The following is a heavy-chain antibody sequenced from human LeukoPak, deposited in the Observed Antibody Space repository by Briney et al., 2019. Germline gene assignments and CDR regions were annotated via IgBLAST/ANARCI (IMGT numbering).Heavy chain of an antibody. CDR2: ISSSDNTI. CDR3: ARGYAYGMDV. V-gene: IGHV3-48*03. Sequence: PGGSLRLSCAASRFTFSDYDMNWVRQAPGKGLEWLSYISSSDNTIYYADSVKGRFTISRDNAKNLIHLQMNNLRAEDTALYYCARGYAYGMDVWDQGTTVTVSS. J-gene: IGHJ6*02. CDR1: RFTFSDYD. D-gene: IGHD2-2*01.